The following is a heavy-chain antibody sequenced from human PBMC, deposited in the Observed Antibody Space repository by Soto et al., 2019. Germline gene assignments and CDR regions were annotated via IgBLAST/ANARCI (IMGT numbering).Heavy chain of an antibody. CDR2: VNPANGYT. D-gene: IGHD6-19*01. V-gene: IGHV1-3*01. J-gene: IGHJ1*01. Sequence: QVQLVQSGAEVKRPGASVKVSCKASGYTFSTYAIHWVRQAPGQRPEWMGWVNPANGYTKYSHKFQGRVTISTNTSATTAYMEMTSLNSDDTAVYYCARDSEWLKLGAECFQYWGQGTLVTVSS. CDR3: ARDSEWLKLGAECFQY. CDR1: GYTFSTYA.